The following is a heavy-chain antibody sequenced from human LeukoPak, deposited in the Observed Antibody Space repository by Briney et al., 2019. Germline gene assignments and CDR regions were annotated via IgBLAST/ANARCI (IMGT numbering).Heavy chain of an antibody. CDR1: GGSISSSSYY. CDR2: IYYSGST. V-gene: IGHV4-39*07. Sequence: SETLSLTCTVSGGSISSSSYYWGWIRQPPGKGLEWIGSIYYSGSTYYNPSLKSRVTISVDTSKNQFSLKLSSVTAADTAVYYCAEGHHEYSSSGYYYYYYMDVWGKGTTVTVSS. D-gene: IGHD6-6*01. J-gene: IGHJ6*03. CDR3: AEGHHEYSSSGYYYYYYMDV.